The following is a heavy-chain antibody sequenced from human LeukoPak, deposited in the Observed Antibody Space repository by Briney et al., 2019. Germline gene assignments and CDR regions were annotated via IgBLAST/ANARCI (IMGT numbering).Heavy chain of an antibody. J-gene: IGHJ4*02. CDR1: GFTVSSNY. CDR2: IYSGGST. D-gene: IGHD5-18*01. CDR3: ARGGYRSYYFDY. Sequence: GGSLRLSCAASGFTVSSNYMSWVRQAPGKGLEWVSVIYSGGSTYYAVSVKGRFTISRDNSKNTLYLQMNSLRAEDTAVYYCARGGYRSYYFDYWGQGTLVTVSS. V-gene: IGHV3-53*01.